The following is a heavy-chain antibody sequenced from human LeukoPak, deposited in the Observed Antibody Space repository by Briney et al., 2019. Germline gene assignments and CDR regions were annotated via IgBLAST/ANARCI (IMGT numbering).Heavy chain of an antibody. CDR2: INHSGST. J-gene: IGHJ5*02. V-gene: IGHV4-34*01. D-gene: IGHD1-26*01. CDR1: GGSFSGYY. CDR3: ARGRDWSYLGDWFDP. Sequence: SETLSLTCAVYGGSFSGYYWSWIRQPPGKGLEWIGEINHSGSTNYNPSLKSRVTISVDTSKNQFSLKLSSVTAADTAVYYCARGRDWSYLGDWFDPWGQGTLVTVSS.